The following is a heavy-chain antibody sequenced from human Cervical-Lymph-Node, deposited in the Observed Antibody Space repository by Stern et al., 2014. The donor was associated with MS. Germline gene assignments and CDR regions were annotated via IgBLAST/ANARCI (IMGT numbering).Heavy chain of an antibody. CDR3: ASDSSGYYLSFDY. CDR1: GGSVSSGSYY. CDR2: IYNSGSS. Sequence: QLQLQESGPGLVKPSETLSLTCTVSGGSVSSGSYYWSWIRQPPGKGLEWIGYIYNSGSSNYTPSLKSRVTISVDTSKNQCSLKLSSVTAADTAVYYCASDSSGYYLSFDYWGQGTLVTVSS. V-gene: IGHV4-61*01. D-gene: IGHD3-22*01. J-gene: IGHJ4*02.